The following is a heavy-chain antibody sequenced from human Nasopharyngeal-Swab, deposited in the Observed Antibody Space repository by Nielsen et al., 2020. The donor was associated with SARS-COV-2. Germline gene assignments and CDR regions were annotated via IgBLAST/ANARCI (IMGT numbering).Heavy chain of an antibody. CDR1: GYTFTSYD. Sequence: ASVKVSCKASGYTFTSYDINWVRQATGQGLEWMGWMNPNSGNTGYAQKFQGRDTMTRNTSISTAYMELSSLRSEDTAVYYCARDGRWLQLLYYYYGMDVWGQGTTVTVSS. D-gene: IGHD5-24*01. J-gene: IGHJ6*02. CDR3: ARDGRWLQLLYYYYGMDV. V-gene: IGHV1-8*01. CDR2: MNPNSGNT.